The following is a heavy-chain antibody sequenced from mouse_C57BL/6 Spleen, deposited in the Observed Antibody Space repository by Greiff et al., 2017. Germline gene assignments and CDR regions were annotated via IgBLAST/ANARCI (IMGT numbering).Heavy chain of an antibody. D-gene: IGHD2-1*01. CDR2: IDPTDSET. J-gene: IGHJ3*01. CDR3: ARSEYGNYGAY. Sequence: QVQLQQPGAELVRPGSSVKLSCKASGYTFTSYWMHWVKQRPLQGLEWIGNIDPTDSETHYNQKFKDKATLTVDKSSSTAYMQLSSLTSEDSAVYYCARSEYGNYGAYWGQGTLVTVSA. V-gene: IGHV1-52*01. CDR1: GYTFTSYW.